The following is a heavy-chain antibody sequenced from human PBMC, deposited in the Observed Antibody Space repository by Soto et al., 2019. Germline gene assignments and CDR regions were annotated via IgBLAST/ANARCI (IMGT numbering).Heavy chain of an antibody. CDR2: IYYSGST. J-gene: IGHJ4*02. D-gene: IGHD6-13*01. Sequence: PSETLSLTCTASGGSISSYYWSWIRQPPGKGLEWIGYIYYSGSTNYNPSLKSRVTISVDTSKNQFSLKLSSVTAANTAVYYCASWNRYSSSWFNWGQGTLVTSPQ. V-gene: IGHV4-59*01. CDR1: GGSISSYY. CDR3: ASWNRYSSSWFN.